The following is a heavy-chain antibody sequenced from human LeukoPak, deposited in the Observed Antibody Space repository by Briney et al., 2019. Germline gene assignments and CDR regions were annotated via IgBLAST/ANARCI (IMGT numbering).Heavy chain of an antibody. D-gene: IGHD3-22*01. J-gene: IGHJ5*02. CDR3: ARDSDYYDSSGYPNWFDP. CDR2: IYYSGST. CDR1: GGTISRYY. V-gene: IGHV4-59*01. Sequence: PSETISLTCTVSGGTISRYYWSWIRQPPGKGLEWIGYIYYSGSTNYNPSLKSRVTISVDTSKNQFSLKLSSVTAADTAVYYCARDSDYYDSSGYPNWFDPWGQGTLVTVSS.